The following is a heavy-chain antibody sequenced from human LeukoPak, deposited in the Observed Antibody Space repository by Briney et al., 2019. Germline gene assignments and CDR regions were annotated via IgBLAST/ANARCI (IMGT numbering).Heavy chain of an antibody. J-gene: IGHJ3*02. D-gene: IGHD3-9*01. Sequence: GGSLRLSCAASGFTFSDFWMHWVRHGPEKRLVWVARIRTDGGVTDYADSVKGRFTISRDNSKNTLYLQMNSLRAEDTAVYYCARDPDHYDVLTGYYRAPGAFDIWGQGTMVTVSS. CDR1: GFTFSDFW. CDR3: ARDPDHYDVLTGYYRAPGAFDI. CDR2: IRTDGGVT. V-gene: IGHV3-74*01.